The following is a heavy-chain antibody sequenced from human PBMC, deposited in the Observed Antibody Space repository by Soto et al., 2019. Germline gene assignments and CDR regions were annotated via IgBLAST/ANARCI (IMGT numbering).Heavy chain of an antibody. J-gene: IGHJ6*02. CDR3: AKDRGTGWYDSSSSGMDA. D-gene: IGHD6-19*01. V-gene: IGHV3-23*01. Sequence: PGGSLRLSCAASGVSFSSYGMSWVRQAPGKGLEWVSIISGSGASTYYADSVKGRFTISRDNSKNTLYLQMNSLRADDTAVYYCAKDRGTGWYDSSSSGMDAWGQGTTVTVSS. CDR1: GVSFSSYG. CDR2: ISGSGAST.